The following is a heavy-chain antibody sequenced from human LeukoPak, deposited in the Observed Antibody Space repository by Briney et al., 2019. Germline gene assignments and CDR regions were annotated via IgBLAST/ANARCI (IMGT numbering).Heavy chain of an antibody. Sequence: GGSLRLSCVASGFTFSYNGMHWVRQAPGKGLEWVAFIRYDGSNKYYADSVKDRFTISRDNSKNTLYLQMNSLRDEDTAVYYCARILDSAWGELGYWGQGTLVTVSS. CDR3: ARILDSAWGELGY. CDR2: IRYDGSNK. D-gene: IGHD6-19*01. J-gene: IGHJ4*02. V-gene: IGHV3-30*02. CDR1: GFTFSYNG.